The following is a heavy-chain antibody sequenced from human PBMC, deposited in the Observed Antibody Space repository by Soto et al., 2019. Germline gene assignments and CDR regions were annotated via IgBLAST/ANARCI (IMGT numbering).Heavy chain of an antibody. CDR2: ISGSGGST. Sequence: PGGSLRLSCAASGFTFSSYAMSWVRQAPGKGLEWVSAISGSGGSTYYADSVKGRFTISRDNSKNTLYLQMNSLRAEDTAVYYCAKVILWFGELPHYFDYWGQGTLVTVSS. CDR3: AKVILWFGELPHYFDY. V-gene: IGHV3-23*01. D-gene: IGHD3-10*01. CDR1: GFTFSSYA. J-gene: IGHJ4*02.